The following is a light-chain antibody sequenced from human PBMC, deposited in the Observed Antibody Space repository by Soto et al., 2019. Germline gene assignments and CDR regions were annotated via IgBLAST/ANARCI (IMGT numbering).Light chain of an antibody. CDR1: QSVSSN. Sequence: EIVMTQSPATLSVSPGERATLSCRASQSVSSNLAWYQQKPGQAPRLLIYGASTRATGIPARFSGSGSGTDFTLTINRLEPEDFAVYYCQQYGNSLWTFGQGTKVDIK. CDR2: GAS. V-gene: IGKV3-15*01. CDR3: QQYGNSLWT. J-gene: IGKJ1*01.